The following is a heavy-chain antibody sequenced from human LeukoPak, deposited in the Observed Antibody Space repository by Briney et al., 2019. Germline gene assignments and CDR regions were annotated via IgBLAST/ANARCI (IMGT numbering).Heavy chain of an antibody. CDR2: ITHGGDSA. CDR1: GFTFSDYW. Sequence: PGGSLRLSCQASGFTFSDYWIHWVRQAPGKGLVWVSRITHGGDSAEYAGSVEGRFTTSRDNAKNTVYLQLNSLRAEDTAVYYCARDSGVSTPPDHWGQGALVTVSS. V-gene: IGHV3-74*03. CDR3: ARDSGVSTPPDH. D-gene: IGHD2/OR15-2a*01. J-gene: IGHJ4*02.